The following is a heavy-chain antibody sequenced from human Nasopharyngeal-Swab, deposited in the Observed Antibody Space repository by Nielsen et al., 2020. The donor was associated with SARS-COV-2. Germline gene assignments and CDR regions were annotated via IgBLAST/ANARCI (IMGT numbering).Heavy chain of an antibody. Sequence: GESLKISCAASGFTFSSYTMHWVRQAPGKGLVWVSRIKSDGSDINYADSVKGRFTISRDNAKNTLYMQMHSLRAEDTAVYYCARGASTLSNWYFYLWGRGTLVRVSS. CDR3: ARGASTLSNWYFYL. D-gene: IGHD2-2*01. V-gene: IGHV3-74*01. J-gene: IGHJ2*01. CDR2: IKSDGSDI. CDR1: GFTFSSYT.